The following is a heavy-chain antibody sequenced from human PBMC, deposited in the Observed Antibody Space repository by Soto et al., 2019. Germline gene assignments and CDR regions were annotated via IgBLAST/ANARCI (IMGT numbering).Heavy chain of an antibody. Sequence: SETLSLTCAVYGGSFSGYYWSWIRQPPGKGLEWIGEINHSGSTNYNPSLKSRVTISVDTSKNQFSLKLSSVTAADTAVYYCARNSVQLWRKNNWLDPWGQGPLVTVSS. V-gene: IGHV4-34*01. CDR2: INHSGST. J-gene: IGHJ5*02. CDR1: GGSFSGYY. D-gene: IGHD5-18*01. CDR3: ARNSVQLWRKNNWLDP.